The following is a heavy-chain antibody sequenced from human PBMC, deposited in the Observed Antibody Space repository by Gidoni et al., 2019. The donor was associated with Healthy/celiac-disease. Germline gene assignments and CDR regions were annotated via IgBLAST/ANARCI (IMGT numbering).Heavy chain of an antibody. V-gene: IGHV3-15*01. D-gene: IGHD6-13*01. J-gene: IGHJ5*02. CDR1: GFTFSNAW. CDR2: SKSKTDGGTT. CDR3: TTEGVVAAAGLSNWFDP. Sequence: EVQLVESGGGLVKPVGSLRLSCAASGFTFSNAWMSWVRQAPGKGLEWVCRSKSKTDGGTTDYAAPVKGRFTISRDDSKNTLYLQMNSLKTEDTAVYYCTTEGVVAAAGLSNWFDPWGQGTLVTVSS.